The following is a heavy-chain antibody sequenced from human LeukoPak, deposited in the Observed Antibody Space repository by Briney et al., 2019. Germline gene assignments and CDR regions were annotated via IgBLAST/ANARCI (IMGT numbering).Heavy chain of an antibody. J-gene: IGHJ5*02. CDR2: ISYDGSNK. V-gene: IGHV3-30*18. CDR1: GFTFSSYG. CDR3: AKDALRLYSSSSGDWFDP. D-gene: IGHD6-6*01. Sequence: GGSLRLSCAASGFTFSSYGMHWVRQAPGKGLEWVAVISYDGSNKYYADSVKGRFTISRDNSKNTLYLQMNSLRAEDTAVYYCAKDALRLYSSSSGDWFDPWGQGTQVTVSS.